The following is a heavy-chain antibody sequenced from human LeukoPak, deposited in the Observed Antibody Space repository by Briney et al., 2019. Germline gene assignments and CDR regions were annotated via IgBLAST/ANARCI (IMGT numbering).Heavy chain of an antibody. J-gene: IGHJ4*02. CDR2: INPSSGGT. CDR3: ARVSPPFQQLVENN. V-gene: IGHV1-2*04. CDR1: GYTFTGYY. Sequence: ASVKVSCKGSGYTFTGYYMHWVRQAPGQGLEWMGWINPSSGGTNYAQKFQRWDTMTRDTSISTAYMELSRLRTDDTAVYYCARVSPPFQQLVENNWGQGTLVTVSS. D-gene: IGHD6-6*01.